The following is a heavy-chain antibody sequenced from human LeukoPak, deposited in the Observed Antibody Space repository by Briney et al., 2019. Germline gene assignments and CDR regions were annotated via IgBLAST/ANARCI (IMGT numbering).Heavy chain of an antibody. D-gene: IGHD5-24*01. Sequence: GASVKVSCKASGYTFTSYGISWVRQAPGQRLEWMGWINAGNGNTKYSQKFQGRVTITRDTSASTAYMELSSLRSEDTAVYYCARTERWLPLRFDYWGQGTLVTVSS. CDR3: ARTERWLPLRFDY. V-gene: IGHV1-3*01. CDR1: GYTFTSYG. CDR2: INAGNGNT. J-gene: IGHJ4*02.